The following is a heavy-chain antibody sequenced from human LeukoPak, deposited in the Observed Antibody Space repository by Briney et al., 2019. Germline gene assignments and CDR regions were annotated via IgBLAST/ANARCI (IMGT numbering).Heavy chain of an antibody. CDR2: INPNSGGT. V-gene: IGHV1-2*02. Sequence: ASVKVSCKASGYTFTGYYMHWVRQAPGQGLEWTGWINPNSGGTNYAQKFQGRVTMTRDTSISTAYMELSRLRSDDTAVYYCARPRYCTNGVCYPIFDYWGQGTLVTVSS. CDR3: ARPRYCTNGVCYPIFDY. J-gene: IGHJ4*02. CDR1: GYTFTGYY. D-gene: IGHD2-8*01.